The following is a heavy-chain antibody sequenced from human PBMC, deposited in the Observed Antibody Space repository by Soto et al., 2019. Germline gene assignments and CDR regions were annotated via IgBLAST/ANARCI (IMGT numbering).Heavy chain of an antibody. CDR2: ISGSGYST. CDR1: GFTFSTYA. CDR3: AKAISGYNAPLDY. V-gene: IGHV3-23*01. J-gene: IGHJ4*02. D-gene: IGHD5-12*01. Sequence: EVQLLESGGGLVQPGGSLRLSCAASGFTFSTYAMSWVRQAPGKGLEWVSVISGSGYSTYNADSVRGRFTISRDNSKNTLYVQMNSLRAEDTAVYYCAKAISGYNAPLDYWGQGTGVTVSS.